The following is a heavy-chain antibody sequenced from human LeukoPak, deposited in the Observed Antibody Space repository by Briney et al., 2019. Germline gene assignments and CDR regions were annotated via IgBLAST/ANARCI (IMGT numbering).Heavy chain of an antibody. CDR1: GFTFSNYG. CDR2: ISYGGSNE. D-gene: IGHD5-12*01. Sequence: PGGSLRLSCAASGFTFSNYGMHWVRQVPGKGLEWVALISYGGSNEYYTRSVKGRFTISRDNSKNTLYLQMNSLRAEDTAVYHCVCGYSGLDVWGQGTTVTVSS. CDR3: VCGYSGLDV. J-gene: IGHJ6*02. V-gene: IGHV3-30*03.